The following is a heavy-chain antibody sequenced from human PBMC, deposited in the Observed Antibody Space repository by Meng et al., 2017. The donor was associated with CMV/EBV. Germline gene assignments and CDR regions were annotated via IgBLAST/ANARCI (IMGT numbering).Heavy chain of an antibody. D-gene: IGHD2-2*02. CDR1: GGSFSGYY. Sequence: ETLSLTCAVYGGSFSGYYCSWIRQPPGKGLEWVSSISSSSSYIYYADSVKGRFTISRDNAKNSLYLQMNSLRAEDTAVYYCARVKCSSTSCYIRDYYYGMDVWGQGTTVTVSS. CDR3: ARVKCSSTSCYIRDYYYGMDV. V-gene: IGHV3-21*01. CDR2: ISSSSSYI. J-gene: IGHJ6*02.